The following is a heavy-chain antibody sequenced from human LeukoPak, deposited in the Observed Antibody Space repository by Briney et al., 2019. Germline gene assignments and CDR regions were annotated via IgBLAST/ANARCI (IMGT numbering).Heavy chain of an antibody. Sequence: GESLRLSCAASGFTFSSYGMQWVRQAPGKGLEWVSGISVIGGRTYYADSVKGRFTIYRDNSKNTLYLQMNSLRAEDTAVYYCAKDRNYDIFTGYHDYWGQGTLVTVSS. CDR3: AKDRNYDIFTGYHDY. D-gene: IGHD3-9*01. J-gene: IGHJ4*02. V-gene: IGHV3-23*01. CDR2: ISVIGGRT. CDR1: GFTFSSYG.